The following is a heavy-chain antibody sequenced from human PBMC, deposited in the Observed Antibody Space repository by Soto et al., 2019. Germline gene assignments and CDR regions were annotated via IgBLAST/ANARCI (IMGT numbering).Heavy chain of an antibody. J-gene: IGHJ4*02. D-gene: IGHD2-2*01. V-gene: IGHV1-18*01. Sequence: GASVKVSCKASGYTFTSYGISWVRQAPGQGLEWMGWISAYNGNTNYAQKLQGRVTMTTDTSTSTAYMELRSLRSDDTAVYYCARELGYCSSTSCYDFDYWGQGTLVTVSS. CDR3: ARELGYCSSTSCYDFDY. CDR1: GYTFTSYG. CDR2: ISAYNGNT.